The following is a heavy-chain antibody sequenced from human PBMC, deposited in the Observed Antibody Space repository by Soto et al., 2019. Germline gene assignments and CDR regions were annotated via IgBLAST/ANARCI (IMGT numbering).Heavy chain of an antibody. Sequence: SVKVSCKASGGTFSSYAISWVRQAPGQGLEWMGGIIPIFGTANYAQKFQGRVTITADESTSTAYMELSSLRSEDTAVYYCARDRDGYNLFDYWGQGTLVTVSS. D-gene: IGHD5-12*01. CDR2: IIPIFGTA. CDR1: GGTFSSYA. J-gene: IGHJ4*02. V-gene: IGHV1-69*13. CDR3: ARDRDGYNLFDY.